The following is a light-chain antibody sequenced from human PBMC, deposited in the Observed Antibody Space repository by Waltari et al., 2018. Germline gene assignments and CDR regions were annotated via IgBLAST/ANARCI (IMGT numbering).Light chain of an antibody. CDR2: GTM. CDR1: GSNLGAGYD. Sequence: QSVLTQPPSVSGAPGQRVSISCTGSGSNLGAGYDVHWYQQHPGKAPNRLIYGTMTRPPRLPDRFFGSQSGTSASLAITALQAEDETEYYCQSYDTSLSVVFGGGTKLTVL. CDR3: QSYDTSLSVV. J-gene: IGLJ2*01. V-gene: IGLV1-40*01.